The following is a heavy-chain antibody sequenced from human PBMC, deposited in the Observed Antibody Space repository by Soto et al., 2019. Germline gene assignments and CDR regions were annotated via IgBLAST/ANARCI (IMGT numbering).Heavy chain of an antibody. Sequence: PRWSLKISCKGSGYNFAGYWIAWVRQMPGKGLELMGIIYPSDSDTRYRPSFQGQVTISADKSISSAYLQWSSLRASDTAMYYCARGGVSTRTFDYWGQGTPVTVS. CDR2: IYPSDSDT. CDR3: ARGGVSTRTFDY. D-gene: IGHD3-3*01. V-gene: IGHV5-51*01. J-gene: IGHJ4*02. CDR1: GYNFAGYW.